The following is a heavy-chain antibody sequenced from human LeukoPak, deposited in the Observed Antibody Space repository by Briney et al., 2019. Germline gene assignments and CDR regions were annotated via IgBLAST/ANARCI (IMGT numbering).Heavy chain of an antibody. CDR2: ISSSSSTI. CDR3: ARGAGYDFWSAYGMDV. CDR1: GFTFSSYS. Sequence: GGSLRLSCAASGFTFSSYSMNWVRQAPGKGLEWVSYISSSSSTIYYADSVKGRFTISRDNAKNSLYLQMNSLRAEDTAVYYCARGAGYDFWSAYGMDVWGQGTTVTVSS. V-gene: IGHV3-48*01. J-gene: IGHJ6*02. D-gene: IGHD3-3*01.